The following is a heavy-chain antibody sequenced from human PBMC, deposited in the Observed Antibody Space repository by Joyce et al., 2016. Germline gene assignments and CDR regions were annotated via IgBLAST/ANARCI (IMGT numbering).Heavy chain of an antibody. D-gene: IGHD1/OR15-1a*01. CDR3: GASPNKGY. CDR1: GFSVSSNY. Sequence: EVQLVESGGGLVQPGGSLRLSCAAPGFSVSSNYVTWVRQAPGKGLEWVSVIYSGGNKFYADSVKGRFTISRDNSKNTLYLQMNSLRPEDTAVYYCGASPNKGYWGQGTLVTVSS. J-gene: IGHJ1*01. V-gene: IGHV3-66*02. CDR2: IYSGGNK.